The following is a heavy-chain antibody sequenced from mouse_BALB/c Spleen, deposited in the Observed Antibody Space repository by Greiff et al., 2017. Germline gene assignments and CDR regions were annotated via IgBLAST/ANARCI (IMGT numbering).Heavy chain of an antibody. CDR3: ARRDPFAY. V-gene: IGHV1-7*01. CDR2: INPSTGYT. CDR1: GYTFTSYW. Sequence: QVHVKQSGAELAKPGASVKMSCKASGYTFTSYWMHWVKQRPGQGLEWIGYINPSTGYTEYNQKFKDKATLTADKSSSTAYMQLSSLTSEDSAVYYCARRDPFAYWGQGTLVTVSA. J-gene: IGHJ3*01.